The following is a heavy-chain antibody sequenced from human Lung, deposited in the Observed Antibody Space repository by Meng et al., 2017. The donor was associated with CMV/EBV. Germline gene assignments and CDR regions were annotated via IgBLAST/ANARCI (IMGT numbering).Heavy chain of an antibody. CDR1: GGTFSSYA. Sequence: XVXVSXXASGGTFSSYAISWVRQAPGQGLEWMGGIIPIFGTANYAQKFQGRVTITTDESTSTAYMELSSLRSEDTAVYYCARGNYGDYHYYGMDVWGQGTTXTVS. D-gene: IGHD4-17*01. J-gene: IGHJ6*02. CDR2: IIPIFGTA. CDR3: ARGNYGDYHYYGMDV. V-gene: IGHV1-69*05.